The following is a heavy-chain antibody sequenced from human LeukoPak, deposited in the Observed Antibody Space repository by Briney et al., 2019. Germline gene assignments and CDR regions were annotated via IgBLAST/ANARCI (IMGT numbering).Heavy chain of an antibody. V-gene: IGHV3-33*01. CDR2: IWYDGSNK. CDR1: GFTFSSHG. CDR3: ARWGDGKRFDY. Sequence: PGRSLRLSCAASGFTFSSHGMNWVRQAPGKGPEWVAVIWYDGSNKYYADSVKGRFTISRDNSKNTLYLQMNSLRDEDTAMYYRARWGDGKRFDYWGQGTLVTVSS. J-gene: IGHJ4*02. D-gene: IGHD2-21*02.